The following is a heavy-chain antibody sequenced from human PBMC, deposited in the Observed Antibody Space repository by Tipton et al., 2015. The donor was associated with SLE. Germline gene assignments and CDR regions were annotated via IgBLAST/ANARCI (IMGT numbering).Heavy chain of an antibody. CDR3: ARDGDHSSSNPLDY. V-gene: IGHV3-48*03. J-gene: IGHJ4*02. CDR1: GFRFSNYE. CDR2: ISSSGSTI. D-gene: IGHD6-6*01. Sequence: GSLRLPCAASGFRFSNYEMNWVRQAPGKGLEWVSYISSSGSTIYYADSLKGRFTISRDNAKNSLFLQVNSLRDEDTAVYYCARDGDHSSSNPLDYWGQGVLVTVSS.